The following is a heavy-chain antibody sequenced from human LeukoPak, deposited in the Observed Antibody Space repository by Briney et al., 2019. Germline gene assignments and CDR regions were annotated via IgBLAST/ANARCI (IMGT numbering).Heavy chain of an antibody. Sequence: GGSLRLSCAASGVTFSSYSMNWVRHAPGEGLEWVSFISTSSSYIHNADSVKGRFTISRDNAENSLYLQMNSLSAEDTAVYYCARAAIAAARIYYYMDVWGKGTTVTVSS. CDR2: ISTSSSYI. D-gene: IGHD6-13*01. CDR3: ARAAIAAARIYYYMDV. J-gene: IGHJ6*03. V-gene: IGHV3-21*01. CDR1: GVTFSSYS.